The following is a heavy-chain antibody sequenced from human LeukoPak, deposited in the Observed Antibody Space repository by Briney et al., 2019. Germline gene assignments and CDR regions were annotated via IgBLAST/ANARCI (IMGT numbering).Heavy chain of an antibody. CDR3: ARDRGSSSWYYFDY. Sequence: PSQTLSHTCTVSGGSISSGDYYWSWIRQPPGKGLEWIGYIYYSGSTYYNPSLKSRVTISVDTSKNQFSLKLSSVTAADTAVYYCARDRGSSSWYYFDYWGQGTLVTVSS. D-gene: IGHD6-13*01. CDR1: GGSISSGDYY. J-gene: IGHJ4*02. CDR2: IYYSGST. V-gene: IGHV4-30-4*01.